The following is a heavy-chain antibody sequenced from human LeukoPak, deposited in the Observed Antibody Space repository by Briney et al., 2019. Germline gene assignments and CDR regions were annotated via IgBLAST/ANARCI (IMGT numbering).Heavy chain of an antibody. Sequence: SQTLSLTRTVSGGSISSGSYYWSWIRQPAGKGLEWIGRISTSGSTNYNPSLKSRLTISVDTSKNQFSLKLTSVTAADTAVYYCARDSGDYPYFMDVWGTGTTVTVSS. J-gene: IGHJ6*03. V-gene: IGHV4-61*02. D-gene: IGHD4-17*01. CDR2: ISTSGST. CDR3: ARDSGDYPYFMDV. CDR1: GGSISSGSYY.